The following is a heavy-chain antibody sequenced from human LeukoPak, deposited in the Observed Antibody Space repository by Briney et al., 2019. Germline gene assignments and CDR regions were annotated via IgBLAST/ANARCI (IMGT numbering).Heavy chain of an antibody. CDR1: GYTFTSHS. D-gene: IGHD2-2*01. V-gene: IGHV1-18*01. CDR3: ARLRTYNMPHFDY. CDR2: ISAYNGNT. Sequence: ASVKVSCKASGYTFTSHSMHWVRQAPGQRLEWMGWISAYNGNTNYAQKLQGRVTMTTDTSTSTAYMELRSLRSDDTAVYYCARLRTYNMPHFDYWGQGTLVTVSS. J-gene: IGHJ4*02.